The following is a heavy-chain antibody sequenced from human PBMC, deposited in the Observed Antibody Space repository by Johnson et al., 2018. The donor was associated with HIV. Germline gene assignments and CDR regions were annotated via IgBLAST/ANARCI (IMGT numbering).Heavy chain of an antibody. J-gene: IGHJ3*02. Sequence: QVQLVESGGGVVQPGGSLRLSCAASGFTFSSYGMHWVRQAPGKGLEWVAFIRYDGSNKYYADSVKGRFTISRDNSKNTLYLQMNSLRAEDTALYYCATVVTADLTHGTRGAFDIWGQGTMVTVSS. CDR1: GFTFSSYG. D-gene: IGHD4-23*01. CDR2: IRYDGSNK. V-gene: IGHV3-30*02. CDR3: ATVVTADLTHGTRGAFDI.